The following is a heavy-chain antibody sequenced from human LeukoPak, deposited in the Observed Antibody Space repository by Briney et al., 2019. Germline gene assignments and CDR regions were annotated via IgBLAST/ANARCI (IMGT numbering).Heavy chain of an antibody. J-gene: IGHJ4*02. CDR2: ISSRSSYI. V-gene: IGHV3-21*01. Sequence: GGSLRLSCEASGFTFSTHTVNWVRQAPGKGLEWVSCISSRSSYIFYADSVRGRFIISRDNAKNSLYLQMNSLRPEDTAKYFCVRKTATEEVYFDNWGQGTPVTVSS. CDR3: VRKTATEEVYFDN. CDR1: GFTFSTHT.